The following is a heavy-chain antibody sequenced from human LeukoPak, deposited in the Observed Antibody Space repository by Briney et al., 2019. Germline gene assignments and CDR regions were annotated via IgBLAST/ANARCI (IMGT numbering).Heavy chain of an antibody. CDR3: ARDLLNEGNHLDY. D-gene: IGHD4-23*01. Sequence: PSQTLSLTCTVSGGSISSGDYYWSWIRQPPGKGLEWIGYIYYSGSTYYNPSLKSRVTISVDTSKNQFSLKLSSVTAADTAVYYYARDLLNEGNHLDYWGQGTLVTVSS. V-gene: IGHV4-30-4*01. CDR2: IYYSGST. J-gene: IGHJ4*02. CDR1: GGSISSGDYY.